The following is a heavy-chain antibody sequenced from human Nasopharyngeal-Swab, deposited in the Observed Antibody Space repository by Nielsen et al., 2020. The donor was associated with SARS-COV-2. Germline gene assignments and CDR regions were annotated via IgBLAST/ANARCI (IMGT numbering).Heavy chain of an antibody. J-gene: IGHJ4*02. D-gene: IGHD3-3*01. CDR3: ARDRVGEFLEWLLSDY. CDR2: ISSSGSTI. Sequence: GESLKISCAASGFTFSDYYISWIRQAPGKGLEWVSYISSSGSTIYYADSVKGRFTISRDNAKNSLYLQMNSLRAEDTAVYYCARDRVGEFLEWLLSDYWGQGTLVTVSS. CDR1: GFTFSDYY. V-gene: IGHV3-11*01.